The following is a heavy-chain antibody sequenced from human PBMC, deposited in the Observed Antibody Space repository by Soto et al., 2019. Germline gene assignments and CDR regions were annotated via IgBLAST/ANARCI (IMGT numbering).Heavy chain of an antibody. J-gene: IGHJ6*03. CDR3: AKDVQDIVATMAQYYYYYMDV. V-gene: IGHV3-23*01. D-gene: IGHD5-12*01. Sequence: GGSLRLSCAASGFTFSSYAMSWVRQAPGKGLEWVSAISGSGGSTYYADSVKGRFTISRDNSKNTLYLQMNSLRAEDTAVYYCAKDVQDIVATMAQYYYYYMDVWGKGTTVTVSS. CDR1: GFTFSSYA. CDR2: ISGSGGST.